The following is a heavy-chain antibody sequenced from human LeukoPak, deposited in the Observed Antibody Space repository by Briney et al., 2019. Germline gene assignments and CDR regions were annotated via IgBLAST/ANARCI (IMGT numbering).Heavy chain of an antibody. Sequence: GGSLRLSCAASGLIFSSYDMHWVRQATGKGLEWVSGIGKGGDTYYAGSAKGRFTISRENAKSSLYLQMNSLRAGDTAVYYCARGALGFDYWGQGTLVTVSS. V-gene: IGHV3-13*04. CDR1: GLIFSSYD. CDR2: IGKGGDT. CDR3: ARGALGFDY. J-gene: IGHJ4*02.